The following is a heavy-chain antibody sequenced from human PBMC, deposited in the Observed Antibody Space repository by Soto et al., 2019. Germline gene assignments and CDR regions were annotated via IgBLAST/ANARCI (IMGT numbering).Heavy chain of an antibody. CDR1: GGSISGYY. CDR3: ARDLWGYCGTACYPLDV. D-gene: IGHD2-21*02. Sequence: SETLSLTCTVSGGSISGYYWSWIRQPPGKGLEWIGYMYNTGSTVYNPSFKSRVTISVDTSKNQFSLKLNSVTAADTAVYYCARDLWGYCGTACYPLDVWGQGPTVT. J-gene: IGHJ6*02. V-gene: IGHV4-59*01. CDR2: MYNTGST.